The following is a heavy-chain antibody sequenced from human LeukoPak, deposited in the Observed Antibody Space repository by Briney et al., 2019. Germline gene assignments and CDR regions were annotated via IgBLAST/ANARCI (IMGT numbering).Heavy chain of an antibody. Sequence: GGSLRLSCAASGFTFSDYYMSWIRQAPGKGLEWVSYISSSGSTIYYADSVKGRFTISRDNAKNSLYLQMNSLRAEDTAVYYCAHYSRSWYSPADPFDIWGQGTMVTVSS. CDR2: ISSSGSTI. J-gene: IGHJ3*02. CDR3: AHYSRSWYSPADPFDI. CDR1: GFTFSDYY. D-gene: IGHD6-13*01. V-gene: IGHV3-11*04.